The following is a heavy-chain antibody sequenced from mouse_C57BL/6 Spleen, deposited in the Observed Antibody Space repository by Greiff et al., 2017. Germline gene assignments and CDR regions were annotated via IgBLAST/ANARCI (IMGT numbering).Heavy chain of an antibody. D-gene: IGHD1-1*01. V-gene: IGHV1-22*01. CDR1: GYTFTDYN. Sequence: EVKLQESGPELVKPGASVKMSCKASGYTFTDYNMHWVKQSHGKSLEWIGYINPNNGGTSYNQKFKGKATLTVNKSSSTAYMELRSLTSEDSAVYYCARVVKGYYAMDYWGQGTPGTVSS. CDR3: ARVVKGYYAMDY. J-gene: IGHJ4*01. CDR2: INPNNGGT.